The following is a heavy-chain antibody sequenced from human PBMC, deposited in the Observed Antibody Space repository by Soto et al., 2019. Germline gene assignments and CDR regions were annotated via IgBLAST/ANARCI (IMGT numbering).Heavy chain of an antibody. J-gene: IGHJ6*02. Sequence: ASVKVCCKASGYTFTSYGISWVRQAPGQGLEWMGWISAYNGNTNYAQKLQGRVTMTTDTSTSTAYMELRSLRSDDTAVYYCARGSPYGGGSGSYYNCYYYYGMDVWGQGTTVTVSS. CDR2: ISAYNGNT. D-gene: IGHD3-10*01. CDR1: GYTFTSYG. CDR3: ARGSPYGGGSGSYYNCYYYYGMDV. V-gene: IGHV1-18*01.